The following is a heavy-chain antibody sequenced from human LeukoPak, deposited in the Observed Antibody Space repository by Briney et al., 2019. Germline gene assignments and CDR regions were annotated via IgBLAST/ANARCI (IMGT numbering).Heavy chain of an antibody. D-gene: IGHD4-17*01. J-gene: IGHJ2*01. CDR1: GFTFSSYS. V-gene: IGHV3-21*01. Sequence: PGGSLRLSCAASGFTFSSYSMNWVRQAPGKGLEWVSSISSSSSYIYYADSVKGRFTISRDNAKSSLYLQMNSLRAEDTAVYYCAREDGDYGTADFDLWGRGTLVTVSS. CDR2: ISSSSSYI. CDR3: AREDGDYGTADFDL.